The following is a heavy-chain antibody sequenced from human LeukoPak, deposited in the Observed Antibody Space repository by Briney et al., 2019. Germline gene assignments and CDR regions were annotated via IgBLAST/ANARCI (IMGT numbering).Heavy chain of an antibody. CDR3: AREQQWLVPTTGGDNWFDP. CDR1: VYTFTGYY. J-gene: IGHJ5*02. CDR2: INPNTAGT. Sequence: ASVKVSFKASVYTFTGYYIHWMRNAPRQGLEWIGWINPNTAGTNYEKTFQGRVTMTRDKSISTAYMELSRLRSDDTAVYYCAREQQWLVPTTGGDNWFDPWGQGTLVTVSS. V-gene: IGHV1-2*02. D-gene: IGHD6-19*01.